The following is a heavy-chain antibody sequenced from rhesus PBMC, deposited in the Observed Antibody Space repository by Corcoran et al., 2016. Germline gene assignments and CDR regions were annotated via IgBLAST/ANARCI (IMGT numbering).Heavy chain of an antibody. J-gene: IGHJ4*01. V-gene: IGHV3-118*01. D-gene: IGHD3-3*01. CDR2: IRNKSNHYET. Sequence: EVQLVESGGGLVQPGGSLRLSCAASGFTFSSSAMHWVRQASGKGLEWVGRIRNKSNHYETGYAALLKVRFPISRDDSKNTAYLQMNSLKTEDTAVYYCARDVEYYNIWTGYSFFDYWGQGVLVTVSS. CDR1: GFTFSSSA. CDR3: ARDVEYYNIWTGYSFFDY.